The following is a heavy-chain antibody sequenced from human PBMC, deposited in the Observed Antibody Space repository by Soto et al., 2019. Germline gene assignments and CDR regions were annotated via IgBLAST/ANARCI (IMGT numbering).Heavy chain of an antibody. V-gene: IGHV4-31*03. CDR3: AREVPTILNGGFNWFDH. Sequence: TLSLTCTVSGCSISSGGYYWSWIRQHPGKGLEWIGYIYYSGSTYYNPSLKSRVTISVDTSKNQFSLKLSSVTAADTAVYYCAREVPTILNGGFNWFDHWGQGTLFTVSS. CDR1: GCSISSGGYY. J-gene: IGHJ5*02. D-gene: IGHD3-3*01. CDR2: IYYSGST.